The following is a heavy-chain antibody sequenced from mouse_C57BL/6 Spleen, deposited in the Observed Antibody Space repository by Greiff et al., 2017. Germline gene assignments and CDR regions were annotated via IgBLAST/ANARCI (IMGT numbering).Heavy chain of an antibody. CDR3: ARGHAMDY. Sequence: VQVVESGPELVKPGASVKISCKASGYAFSGSWMNWVKQRPGKGLEWIGRIYPGDGDTNYNGKFKGKATLTADKSSSTAYMQLSSLTSEDSAVYFCARGHAMDYWGQGTSVTVSS. CDR1: GYAFSGSW. V-gene: IGHV1-82*01. J-gene: IGHJ4*01. CDR2: IYPGDGDT.